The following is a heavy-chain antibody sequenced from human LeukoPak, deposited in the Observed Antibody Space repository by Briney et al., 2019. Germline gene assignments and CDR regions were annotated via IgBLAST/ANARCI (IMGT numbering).Heavy chain of an antibody. V-gene: IGHV3-48*04. CDR2: ISSSSNTI. CDR1: GFTFSSYS. J-gene: IGHJ4*02. D-gene: IGHD3-22*01. Sequence: GGSLRLSCAASGFTFSSYSMNWVRQAPGKGLEWVSYISSSSNTIYYADSVKGRFTISRDSAKNSLYLQMNSLRAEDTALYYCARDLRVVITGSFDSWGQGTLVTVSS. CDR3: ARDLRVVITGSFDS.